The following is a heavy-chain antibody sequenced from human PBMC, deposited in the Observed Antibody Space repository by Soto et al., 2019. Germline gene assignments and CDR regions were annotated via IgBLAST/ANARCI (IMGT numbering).Heavy chain of an antibody. J-gene: IGHJ5*02. CDR3: TRVMRSLLSITALDT. CDR1: GYTFTRDQ. CDR2: IDPSGGKT. V-gene: IGHV1-46*01. D-gene: IGHD5-18*01. Sequence: QVQLVQSGAEVKKPGASVKVSCKASGYTFTRDQIHWVRQAPGQGLEWMGMIDPSGGKTNYAQKFQGRVTMTRDTSTSTVYMALSSLRSDDTAIYFCTRVMRSLLSITALDTWGQGTLVTVSS.